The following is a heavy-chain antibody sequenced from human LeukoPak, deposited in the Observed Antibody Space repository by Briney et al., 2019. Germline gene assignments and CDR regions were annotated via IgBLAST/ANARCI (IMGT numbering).Heavy chain of an antibody. J-gene: IGHJ6*02. CDR3: ATDRSWELRANYYGMDV. CDR2: FDPEDGET. Sequence: GASVKVSCKVSGYTLTELSMHWVRQAPGKGLEWMGGFDPEDGETIYAQKFQGRVTMTEDTSTDTAYMELSSLRSEDTAVHYCATDRSWELRANYYGMDVWGQGTTVTVSS. D-gene: IGHD1-26*01. V-gene: IGHV1-24*01. CDR1: GYTLTELS.